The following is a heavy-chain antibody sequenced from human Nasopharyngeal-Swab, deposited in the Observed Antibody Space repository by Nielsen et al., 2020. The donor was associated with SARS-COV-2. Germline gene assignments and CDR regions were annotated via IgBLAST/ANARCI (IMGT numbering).Heavy chain of an antibody. Sequence: WVRQAPGQGLEWMGGIIPIFGTANYAQKFQGRVMITADESTSTAYMELSSLRSEDTAVYYCARAVEAYYYYGMDVWGQGTTVTVSS. J-gene: IGHJ6*02. CDR3: ARAVEAYYYYGMDV. CDR2: IIPIFGTA. D-gene: IGHD5-24*01. V-gene: IGHV1-69*01.